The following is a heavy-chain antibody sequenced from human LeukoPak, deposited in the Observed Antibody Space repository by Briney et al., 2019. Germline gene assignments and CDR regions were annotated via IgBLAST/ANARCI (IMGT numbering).Heavy chain of an antibody. Sequence: SVKVSCKASGFTFTSSAVQWVRQARGQRLEWIGWIVVGSGNTNYAQKFQERVTITRDMSTSTAYMELSSLRSEDTAVYYCARVIAADYYYGMDVWGQGTTVTVSS. J-gene: IGHJ6*02. CDR1: GFTFTSSA. CDR2: IVVGSGNT. D-gene: IGHD6-13*01. V-gene: IGHV1-58*01. CDR3: ARVIAADYYYGMDV.